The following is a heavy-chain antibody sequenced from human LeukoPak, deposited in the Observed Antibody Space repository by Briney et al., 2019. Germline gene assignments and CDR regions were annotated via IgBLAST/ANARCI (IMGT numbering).Heavy chain of an antibody. D-gene: IGHD1-1*01. V-gene: IGHV1-58*01. CDR2: IVVGSGNT. Sequence: SVKVSSKASGFTFTSSAVQWVRQARGQGLEWIGWIVVGSGNTNYAQKFQERVTINRDMSTSTAYMELSSLRSEDMAVYYCATDDVTTGTKTALGYWGQGTLVTVSS. J-gene: IGHJ4*02. CDR1: GFTFTSSA. CDR3: ATDDVTTGTKTALGY.